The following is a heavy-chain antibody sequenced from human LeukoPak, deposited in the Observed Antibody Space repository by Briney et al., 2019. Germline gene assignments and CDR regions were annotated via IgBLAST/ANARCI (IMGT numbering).Heavy chain of an antibody. J-gene: IGHJ6*02. Sequence: KPSETLSLTCGVYGGSFSGYWSWIRQPPGKGLEWIGEINHGGTTNYNPSLKVTISVDTSKNLLSLQMNSVTAADTAVYFCTRSGLTGMRTYPGTSSYYYGMDVWGQGTAVTVSS. CDR2: INHGGTT. D-gene: IGHD1/OR15-1a*01. CDR3: TRSGLTGMRTYPGTSSYYYGMDV. V-gene: IGHV4-34*01. CDR1: GGSFSGY.